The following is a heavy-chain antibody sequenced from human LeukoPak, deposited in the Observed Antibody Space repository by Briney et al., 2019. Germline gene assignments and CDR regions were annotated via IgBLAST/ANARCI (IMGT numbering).Heavy chain of an antibody. Sequence: GGSLRLSCVASGFTFNNYWMSGVRQAPGKGLEWVASIKQDGSDKYYVDSVRGRFTISRDNAKNSLYLQMSSLRAGDTAVYYCAKGYMTADYWGQGSLVTVSS. CDR2: IKQDGSDK. J-gene: IGHJ4*02. V-gene: IGHV3-7*05. D-gene: IGHD2-2*02. CDR1: GFTFNNYW. CDR3: AKGYMTADY.